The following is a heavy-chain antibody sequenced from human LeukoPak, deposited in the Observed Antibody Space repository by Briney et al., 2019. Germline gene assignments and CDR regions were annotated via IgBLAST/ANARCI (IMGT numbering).Heavy chain of an antibody. J-gene: IGHJ3*01. CDR3: ARDPYDRGGYGAFDL. CDR2: IKRDGKQK. Sequence: GGSLRLSCEASGFTFTDYCMTWVRQTPGAGLEWVANIKRDGKQKNYMDSVKGRFTVSRDNARNSLFPQMDSLRVEDTAMYYCARDPYDRGGYGAFDLWGRGTMVTVSS. CDR1: GFTFTDYC. D-gene: IGHD3-22*01. V-gene: IGHV3-7*01.